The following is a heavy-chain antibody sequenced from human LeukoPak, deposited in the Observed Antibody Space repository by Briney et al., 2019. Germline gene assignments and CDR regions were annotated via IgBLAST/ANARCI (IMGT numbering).Heavy chain of an antibody. Sequence: PGGSLRLSCAASGFTFSSYSMNWVRQAPGKGLEWVSPISSSSSYIYYADSVKGRFTISRDNAKNSLYLQMSSLRAEDTAVYYCARVPRRYCGGACYHDAFDIWGQGTMVTVSS. J-gene: IGHJ3*02. CDR2: ISSSSSYI. D-gene: IGHD2-21*02. CDR1: GFTFSSYS. CDR3: ARVPRRYCGGACYHDAFDI. V-gene: IGHV3-21*01.